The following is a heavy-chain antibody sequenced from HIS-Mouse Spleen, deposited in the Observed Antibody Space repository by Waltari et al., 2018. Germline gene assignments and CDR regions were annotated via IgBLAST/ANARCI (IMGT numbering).Heavy chain of an antibody. Sequence: QLQLQESGPGLVKPSETLSLTCTVSGGSISSSSYYWGWIRQPPGKGLEWIGSNDYSGGTYYNPSLKSRVTISVDTSKNQFSLKLSSVTAADTAVYYCARAPTGFLEWFDAFDIWGQGTMVTVSS. CDR2: NDYSGGT. V-gene: IGHV4-39*07. CDR1: GGSISSSSYY. D-gene: IGHD3-3*01. CDR3: ARAPTGFLEWFDAFDI. J-gene: IGHJ3*02.